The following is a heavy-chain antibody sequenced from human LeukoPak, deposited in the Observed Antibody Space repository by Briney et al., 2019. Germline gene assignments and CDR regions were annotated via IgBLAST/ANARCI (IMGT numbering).Heavy chain of an antibody. CDR3: ARPKLTYYCDSFGAFDI. D-gene: IGHD3-22*01. J-gene: IGHJ3*02. Sequence: PGGSLRLSCAASGFTFINYWISWVRQAPGKGLEWVANIKQDGTEKYYVDSVKGRFTISRDNAKNSLNLQMNSLRAEDTAVYYCARPKLTYYCDSFGAFDIWGQGTMVTVSS. CDR1: GFTFINYW. V-gene: IGHV3-7*01. CDR2: IKQDGTEK.